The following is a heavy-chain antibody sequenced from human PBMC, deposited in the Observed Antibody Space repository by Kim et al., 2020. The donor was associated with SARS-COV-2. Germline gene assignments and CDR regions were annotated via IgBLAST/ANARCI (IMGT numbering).Heavy chain of an antibody. V-gene: IGHV4-59*01. CDR1: GGSISSYY. J-gene: IGHJ6*02. D-gene: IGHD1-7*01. CDR2: IYYSGST. CDR3: ARDLGYNWNSYYYYGMDV. Sequence: SETLSLTCTVSGGSISSYYWSWIRQPPGKGLEWIGYIYYSGSTNYNPSLKSRFTISVDTSKNQFSLKLSSVTAADTAVYYCARDLGYNWNSYYYYGMDVWGQGTTVTVSS.